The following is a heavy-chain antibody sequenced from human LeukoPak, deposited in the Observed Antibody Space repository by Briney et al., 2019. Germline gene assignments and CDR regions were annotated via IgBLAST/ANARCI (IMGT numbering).Heavy chain of an antibody. CDR3: ARARYSSSSQDY. Sequence: ASVKVSCKASGYTFTGYYMHWVRQAPGQGLEWMGWINPNSGGTNYAQKFQGRVTMTRDTSISTAYMELRSLRSDDTAVYYCARARYSSSSQDYWGQGTLVTVSS. V-gene: IGHV1-2*02. CDR1: GYTFTGYY. J-gene: IGHJ4*02. CDR2: INPNSGGT. D-gene: IGHD6-6*01.